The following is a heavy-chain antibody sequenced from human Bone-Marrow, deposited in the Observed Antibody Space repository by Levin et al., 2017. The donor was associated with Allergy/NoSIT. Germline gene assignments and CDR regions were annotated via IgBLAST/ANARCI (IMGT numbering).Heavy chain of an antibody. CDR3: STHDETFDI. CDR1: GFTFSKYG. D-gene: IGHD2-15*01. CDR2: ISYDATKK. V-gene: IGHV3-30*03. Sequence: SCAASGFTFSKYGMHWVRQAPGKGLEWVAVISYDATKKYYSDSVKGRFTISRDNAQKTLYLQMDSLRPEDTALYYCSTHDETFDIWGQGTMVTSLQ. J-gene: IGHJ3*02.